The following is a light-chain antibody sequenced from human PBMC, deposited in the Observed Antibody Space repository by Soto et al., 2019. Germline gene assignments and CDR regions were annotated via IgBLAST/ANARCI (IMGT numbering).Light chain of an antibody. CDR3: MQGLETPYT. CDR2: LSS. V-gene: IGKV2-28*01. CDR1: QSLLSSNGYNY. Sequence: DIVMTQSPLSLPVTPGEPASISCRSSQSLLSSNGYNYLVWYLQKPGQSPQVLIYLSSNRASGVPERFSGSGAGTDFTLKISRVEAEDVGVYYCMQGLETPYTFGQGTKQEIK. J-gene: IGKJ2*01.